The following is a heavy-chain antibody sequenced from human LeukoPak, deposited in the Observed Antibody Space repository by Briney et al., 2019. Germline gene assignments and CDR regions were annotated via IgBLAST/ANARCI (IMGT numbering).Heavy chain of an antibody. CDR3: ARANSYYYDSSGLEVWDYYYYYGMDV. V-gene: IGHV3-23*01. Sequence: GGSLRLSCAASGFTFSAFAMTWVRQAPGKGLEWVSTITDDGYNTYSADSVKGRITFSRDNSKNTLSLQLRSLRSDDTAVYYCARANSYYYDSSGLEVWDYYYYYGMDVWGQGTTVTVSS. J-gene: IGHJ6*02. CDR1: GFTFSAFA. CDR2: ITDDGYNT. D-gene: IGHD3-22*01.